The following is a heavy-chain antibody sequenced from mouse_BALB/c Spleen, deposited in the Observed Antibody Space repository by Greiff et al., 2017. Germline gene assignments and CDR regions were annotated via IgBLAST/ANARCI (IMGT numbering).Heavy chain of an antibody. Sequence: VQVVESGPGLVAPSQSLSITCTVSGFSLTSYGVHWVRQPPGKGLEWLGVIWAGGSTNYNSALMSRLSISKDNSKSQVFLKMNSLQTDDTAMYYCARDKDYGYYFDYWGQGTTLTVSS. D-gene: IGHD1-2*01. V-gene: IGHV2-9*02. CDR3: ARDKDYGYYFDY. CDR2: IWAGGST. CDR1: GFSLTSYG. J-gene: IGHJ2*01.